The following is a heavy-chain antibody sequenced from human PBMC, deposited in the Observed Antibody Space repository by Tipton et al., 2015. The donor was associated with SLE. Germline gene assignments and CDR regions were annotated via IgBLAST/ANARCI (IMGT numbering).Heavy chain of an antibody. CDR2: INHSGST. CDR1: GGSFSGYY. V-gene: IGHV4-34*01. Sequence: TLSLTCAVYGGSFSGYYWSWIRQPPGKGLEWIGEINHSGSTNYNPSLKSRVTISVDTSKNQFSLKLSSVTAADTAVYYCARQATGGYFDYWGQGTLVTVSS. CDR3: ARQATGGYFDY. D-gene: IGHD5-12*01. J-gene: IGHJ4*02.